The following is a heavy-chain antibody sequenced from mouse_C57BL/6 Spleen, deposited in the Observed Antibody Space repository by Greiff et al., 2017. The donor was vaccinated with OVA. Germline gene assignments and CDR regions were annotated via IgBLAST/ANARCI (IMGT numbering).Heavy chain of an antibody. CDR3: ARRATVVEGYFDV. J-gene: IGHJ1*03. V-gene: IGHV5-6*02. CDR1: GFTFSSYG. D-gene: IGHD1-1*01. CDR2: ISSGGSYT. Sequence: DVMLVESGGDLVKPGGSLKLSCAASGFTFSSYGMSWVRQTPDKRLEWVATISSGGSYTYYPDSVKGRFTITRDNAKNTLYLQMSSRKSEDTAMYYCARRATVVEGYFDVWGTGTTVTVSS.